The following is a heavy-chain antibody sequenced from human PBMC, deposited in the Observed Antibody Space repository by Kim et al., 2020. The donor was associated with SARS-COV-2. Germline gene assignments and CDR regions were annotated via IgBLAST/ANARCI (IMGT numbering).Heavy chain of an antibody. V-gene: IGHV4-31*03. Sequence: SETLSLTCTVSGGSISSGGYYWSWIRQHPGKGLEWIGYIYYSGSTYYNPSLKSRVTISVDTSKNQFSLKLSSVTAADTAVYYCAREARLGFGELYPGTFDYWGQGTLVTVSS. CDR2: IYYSGST. CDR1: GGSISSGGYY. D-gene: IGHD3-10*01. J-gene: IGHJ4*02. CDR3: AREARLGFGELYPGTFDY.